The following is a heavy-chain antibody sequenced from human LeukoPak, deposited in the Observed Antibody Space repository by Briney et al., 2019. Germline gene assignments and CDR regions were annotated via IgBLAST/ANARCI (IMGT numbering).Heavy chain of an antibody. J-gene: IGHJ4*02. D-gene: IGHD3-22*01. CDR1: GFTFSSYA. Sequence: GGSLRLSCAASGFTFSSYAMSWVRQAPGKGLEWVSAISGSGGSTYYADSVKGRFTISRDNSKNTLYLQMNSLRAEDTAVYYCAKVALPEAYYYDSSGYYPDYWGQGTLVTVSS. V-gene: IGHV3-23*01. CDR3: AKVALPEAYYYDSSGYYPDY. CDR2: ISGSGGST.